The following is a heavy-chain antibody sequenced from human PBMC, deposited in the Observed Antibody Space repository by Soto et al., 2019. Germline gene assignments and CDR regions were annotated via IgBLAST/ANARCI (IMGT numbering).Heavy chain of an antibody. CDR2: IYHSGST. CDR3: ARTANGYYDSSGYYSNYFDY. Sequence: PSETLSLTCAVSGGSISSGGYSWSWIRQPPGKGLEWIGYIYHSGSTYYNPSLKSRVTISVDRSKNQFSLKLSSVTAADTAVYYCARTANGYYDSSGYYSNYFDYWAQGTLVTVSS. D-gene: IGHD3-22*01. V-gene: IGHV4-30-2*01. CDR1: GGSISSGGYS. J-gene: IGHJ4*02.